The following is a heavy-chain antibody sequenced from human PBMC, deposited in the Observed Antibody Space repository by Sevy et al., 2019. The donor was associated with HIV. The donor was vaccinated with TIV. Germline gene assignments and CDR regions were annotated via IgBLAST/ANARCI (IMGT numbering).Heavy chain of an antibody. V-gene: IGHV4-4*07. J-gene: IGHJ5*02. CDR1: DGSIRNYY. Sequence: SETLSLTCSVSDGSIRNYYWSWIRQSAGKGLEWIGRIYTNGGTSYNPSLKSRVTMSVDRSKNQFSLRLTSVTAADTAIYYCARELGILVAGTGWFAPWGQGTLVTVSS. CDR2: IYTNGGT. D-gene: IGHD6-19*01. CDR3: ARELGILVAGTGWFAP.